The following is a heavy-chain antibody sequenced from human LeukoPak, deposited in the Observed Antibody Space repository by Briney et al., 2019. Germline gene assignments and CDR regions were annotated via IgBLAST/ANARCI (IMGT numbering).Heavy chain of an antibody. CDR2: IRYDGSNK. CDR1: GFTLSSYA. J-gene: IGHJ4*02. CDR3: ANTGATIDY. D-gene: IGHD1-26*01. V-gene: IGHV3-30*02. Sequence: GGALRLSCAASGFTLSSYAMTWVRQAPGKGLEWVAFIRYDGSNKYYADSVKGRFTVSRDNSKNTLYLQMNSLRAEDTAVYYCANTGATIDYWGQGTLVTVSS.